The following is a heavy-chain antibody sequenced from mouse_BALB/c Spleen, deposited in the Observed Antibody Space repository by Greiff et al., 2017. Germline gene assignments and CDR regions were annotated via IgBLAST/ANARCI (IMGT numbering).Heavy chain of an antibody. J-gene: IGHJ4*01. V-gene: IGHV5-17*02. CDR3: ARTPYRYDVGDAMDY. D-gene: IGHD2-14*01. Sequence: EVQGVESGGGLVQPGGSRKLSCAASGFTFSSFGMHWVRQAPEKGLEWVAYISSGSSTIYYADTVKGRFTISRDNPKNTLFLQMTSLRSEDTAMYYCARTPYRYDVGDAMDYWGQGTSVTVSS. CDR2: ISSGSSTI. CDR1: GFTFSSFG.